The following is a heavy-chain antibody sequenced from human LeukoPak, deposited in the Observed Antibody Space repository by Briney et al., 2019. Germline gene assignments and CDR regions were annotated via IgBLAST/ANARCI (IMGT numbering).Heavy chain of an antibody. V-gene: IGHV3-53*01. CDR2: NYSNGRT. CDR3: ARERIAAAGHYYYYYYMDV. Sequence: GGSLRLSCAASGFTVSSNYMSWVRQAPGKGLEWVSVNYSNGRTYYADSVKGRFTISRDISKNTLYLQMNSLRAEDTAVYYCARERIAAAGHYYYYYYMDVWGKGTTVTISS. CDR1: GFTVSSNY. D-gene: IGHD6-13*01. J-gene: IGHJ6*03.